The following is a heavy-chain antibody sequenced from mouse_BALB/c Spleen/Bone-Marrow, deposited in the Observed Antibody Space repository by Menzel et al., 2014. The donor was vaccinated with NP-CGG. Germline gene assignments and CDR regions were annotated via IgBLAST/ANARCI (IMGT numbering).Heavy chain of an antibody. J-gene: IGHJ4*01. CDR2: IYPGDGDT. CDR3: ARLDGYYPYYAMDY. D-gene: IGHD2-3*01. V-gene: IGHV1-80*01. CDR1: GYAFSSYW. Sequence: LLESGAELVRPGSSVKISCKASGYAFSSYWMNWVKQRPGQGLEWIGQIYPGDGDTNYSGKFKGKATLTADKSSSTAYMQLSSLTSEDSAVYFCARLDGYYPYYAMDYWGQGTSVTVSS.